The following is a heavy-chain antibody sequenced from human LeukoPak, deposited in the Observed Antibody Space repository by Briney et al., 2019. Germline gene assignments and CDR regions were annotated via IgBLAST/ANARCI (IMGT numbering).Heavy chain of an antibody. CDR2: INPNSGGT. V-gene: IGHV1-2*02. CDR1: GYTFTGYY. Sequence: ASVKVSCKASGYTFTGYYMHWVRQAPGQGLEWMGWINPNSGGTNYAQKFQGRVTMTRDTSIGTAFMELRRLTSDDTAVYYCARDPAPGRDDAYDLWGRGTMVTVSS. J-gene: IGHJ3*01. D-gene: IGHD1-26*01. CDR3: ARDPAPGRDDAYDL.